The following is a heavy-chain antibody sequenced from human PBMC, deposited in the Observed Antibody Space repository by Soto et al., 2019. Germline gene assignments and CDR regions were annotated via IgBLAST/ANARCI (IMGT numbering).Heavy chain of an antibody. J-gene: IGHJ5*02. CDR2: INPDNGNT. V-gene: IGHV1-3*01. CDR1: GYTFTRYT. D-gene: IGHD2-15*01. CDR3: ARGIATGQLDP. Sequence: QVQLVQSGAEVKKPGASVKISCQASGYTFTRYTMNWVRQAPGQRLDWMGWINPDNGNTKSSQKFQDRVIITRDTSASTAYMDLSRLGSEDTAVYYCARGIATGQLDPWGQGTLVTVSS.